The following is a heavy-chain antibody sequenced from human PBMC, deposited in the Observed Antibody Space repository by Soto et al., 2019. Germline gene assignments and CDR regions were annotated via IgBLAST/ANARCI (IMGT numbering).Heavy chain of an antibody. V-gene: IGHV3-30*18. CDR2: ISYDGSNK. CDR3: AKDRAGKTQLAYYYYYGMDV. Sequence: GGSLRLSCAASGFTFSSYGMHWVRQAPGKGLEWVAVISYDGSNKYYADSVKGRFTISRNNSKNTQYLQMNSLRAEDTAVYYLAKDRAGKTQLAYYYYYGMDVGGQGTTVTVSS. J-gene: IGHJ6*02. D-gene: IGHD6-6*01. CDR1: GFTFSSYG.